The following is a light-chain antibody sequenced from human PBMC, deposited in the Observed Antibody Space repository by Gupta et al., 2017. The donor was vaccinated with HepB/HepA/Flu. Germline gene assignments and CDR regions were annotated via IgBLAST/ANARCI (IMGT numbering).Light chain of an antibody. CDR3: HHEGSSSWT. J-gene: IGKJ1*01. Sequence: LSPVDRATLSCRPRPYVSSTYLAWYQQRPGQAPRLLIYSASNRATGIPDRFSGSGGGTEFTLTISRREPEDFAVYYCHHEGSSSWTFGQGTEVEIK. CDR2: SAS. V-gene: IGKV3-20*01. CDR1: PYVSSTY.